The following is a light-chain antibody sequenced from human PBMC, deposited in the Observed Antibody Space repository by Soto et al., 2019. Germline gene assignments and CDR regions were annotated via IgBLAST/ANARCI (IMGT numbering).Light chain of an antibody. J-gene: IGKJ1*01. CDR3: MQALQTQWT. CDR1: QSLLHSNGYNY. V-gene: IGKV2-28*01. CDR2: LGS. Sequence: DIVMTQSPVSLPVTPGEPASISCRSSQSLLHSNGYNYLDWYLQKPGQSPQLLIYLGSNRASGVPDRFSGSGSGTDFTLKIIRVEAEDVGVYYCMQALQTQWTFGQGTKVEIK.